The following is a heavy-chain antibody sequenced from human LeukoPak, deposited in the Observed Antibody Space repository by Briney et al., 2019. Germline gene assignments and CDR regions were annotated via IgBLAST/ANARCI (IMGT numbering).Heavy chain of an antibody. CDR2: ISGGGGNT. Sequence: GGSLRLSCAASGFTFSSYAMNWVRQAPGKGLEWVSAISGGGGNTYYADSVKGRFTISRDNSKNTLYLQMNSLRAEDTAVYYCAREGYASGTRYGMDVWGQGTTVTVSS. J-gene: IGHJ6*02. CDR3: AREGYASGTRYGMDV. V-gene: IGHV3-23*01. D-gene: IGHD3-10*01. CDR1: GFTFSSYA.